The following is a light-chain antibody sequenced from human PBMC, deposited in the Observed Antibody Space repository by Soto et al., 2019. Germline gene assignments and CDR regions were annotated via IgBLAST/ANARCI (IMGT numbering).Light chain of an antibody. J-gene: IGLJ1*01. CDR3: QSYDTSLTAFV. V-gene: IGLV2-8*01. CDR1: SSDVGGYNY. Sequence: QSVLTQPPSASGSPGQSVTISCTGTSSDVGGYNYVSWYQQHPGKAPKLMIYEDSKRPSGVPDRFSGSKSGTSASLAITELQAEDEADYYCQSYDTSLTAFVFGTGTKVTVL. CDR2: EDS.